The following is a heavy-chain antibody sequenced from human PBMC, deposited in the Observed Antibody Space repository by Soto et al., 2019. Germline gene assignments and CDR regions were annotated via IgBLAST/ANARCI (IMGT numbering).Heavy chain of an antibody. Sequence: QVQLVQSGAEEKKPGASVKVSCKASGYTFTSYAMHWVRQAPGQRLEWMGWINAGNGNTKYSQKFQGRVTITRDTSASTAYMELSSLRSEDTAVYYCARYLDTAMARVPLNYYYGMDVWGQGTTVTVSS. J-gene: IGHJ6*02. V-gene: IGHV1-3*05. CDR3: ARYLDTAMARVPLNYYYGMDV. D-gene: IGHD5-18*01. CDR2: INAGNGNT. CDR1: GYTFTSYA.